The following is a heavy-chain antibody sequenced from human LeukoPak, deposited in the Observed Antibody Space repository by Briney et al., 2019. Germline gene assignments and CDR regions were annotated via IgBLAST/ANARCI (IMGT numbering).Heavy chain of an antibody. Sequence: SETLSLTCPVSGGSISSGGYYWSWIRQHPGKGLEWIGYIYYSGSTYYNPSLKSRVTISVDTSKNQFSLKLSSVTAADTAVYYCAREEYSGYDGYGMDVWGKGTTVTVSS. J-gene: IGHJ6*04. CDR1: GGSISSGGYY. CDR2: IYYSGST. D-gene: IGHD5-12*01. CDR3: AREEYSGYDGYGMDV. V-gene: IGHV4-31*03.